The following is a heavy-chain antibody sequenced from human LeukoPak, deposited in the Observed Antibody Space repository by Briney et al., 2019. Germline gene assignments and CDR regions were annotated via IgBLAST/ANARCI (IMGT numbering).Heavy chain of an antibody. CDR3: ARGLWLGRNY. D-gene: IGHD6-19*01. CDR1: GGTFSSYA. CDR2: MNPNSGNT. Sequence: ASVKVSCKASGGTFSSYAISWVRQAPGQGLEWMGWMNPNSGNTGYAQKFQGRVTMTRNTSISTAYMELSSLRSEDTAVYYCARGLWLGRNYWGQGTLVTVSS. J-gene: IGHJ4*02. V-gene: IGHV1-8*02.